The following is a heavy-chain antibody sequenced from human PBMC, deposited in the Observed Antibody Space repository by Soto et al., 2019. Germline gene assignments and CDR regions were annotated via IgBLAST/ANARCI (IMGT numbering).Heavy chain of an antibody. V-gene: IGHV1-46*01. D-gene: IGHD6-13*01. CDR1: GYTFTSYY. Sequence: ASVKVSCKASGYTFTSYYMHWVRQAHGQGLEWMGIINSSGGSTSYAQKFQGRVTMTRDTSTSTVYMELSSLRSEDTAVYDCARRSAAGTYYYYGMDVWGQGTTVTVSS. CDR2: INSSGGST. CDR3: ARRSAAGTYYYYGMDV. J-gene: IGHJ6*02.